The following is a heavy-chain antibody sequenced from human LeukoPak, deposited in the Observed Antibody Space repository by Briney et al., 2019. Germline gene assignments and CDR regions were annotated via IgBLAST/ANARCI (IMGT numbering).Heavy chain of an antibody. J-gene: IGHJ3*02. V-gene: IGHV3-23*01. Sequence: PGGSLRLSCAASGFTFNGYGMHWVRQAPGKGLEWVSAISGRDGSTYYADSVKGRLTISRDNSKNTLYLQMNSLRAEDTAVYYCARGVRVSFDIWGQGTMVTVSS. CDR1: GFTFNGYG. CDR3: ARGVRVSFDI. CDR2: ISGRDGST. D-gene: IGHD6-13*01.